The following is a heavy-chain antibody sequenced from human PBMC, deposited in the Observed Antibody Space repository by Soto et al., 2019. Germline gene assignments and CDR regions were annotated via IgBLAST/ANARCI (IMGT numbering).Heavy chain of an antibody. Sequence: TRSLTCTLSSGSIVSGCYCCNWIREHGGKGLEWIGYIYYSGSTYYNPSVKSGVTISVDRSKNQFSLKLSSVPAADTAVYYCAGGGEAHDYGSGSVIWGQGTLVTVSS. D-gene: IGHD3-10*01. J-gene: IGHJ4*02. CDR3: AGGGEAHDYGSGSVI. CDR2: IYYSGST. V-gene: IGHV4-30-2*01. CDR1: SGSIVSGCYC.